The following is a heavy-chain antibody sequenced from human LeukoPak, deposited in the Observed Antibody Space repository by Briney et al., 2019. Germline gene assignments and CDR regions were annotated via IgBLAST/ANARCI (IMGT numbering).Heavy chain of an antibody. Sequence: SETLSLTCAVYGGSLSGYYWSWIRQPPGKGLEWIGEINHSGSTNYNPSLKSRVTISVDTSKNQFSLKLSPVTAADTAVYYCARIYDSSGEGLSAFDIWGQGTMVTVSS. V-gene: IGHV4-34*01. CDR3: ARIYDSSGEGLSAFDI. J-gene: IGHJ3*02. CDR2: INHSGST. CDR1: GGSLSGYY. D-gene: IGHD3-22*01.